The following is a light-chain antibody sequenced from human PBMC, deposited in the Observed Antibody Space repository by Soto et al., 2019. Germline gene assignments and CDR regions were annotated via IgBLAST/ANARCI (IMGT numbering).Light chain of an antibody. V-gene: IGKV4-1*01. CDR2: WAS. J-gene: IGKJ2*01. CDR1: QSVLSSSNNKSY. CDR3: QQYYNTMYT. Sequence: DIVMTQSPDSLAVSLGERATIKCKSSQSVLSSSNNKSYLAWYQQKPGQPPKQLIYWASTRESGVPDRFSGSGSGTDFTLTISSLQAEDVAVYYCQQYYNTMYTFGQGTKMDIK.